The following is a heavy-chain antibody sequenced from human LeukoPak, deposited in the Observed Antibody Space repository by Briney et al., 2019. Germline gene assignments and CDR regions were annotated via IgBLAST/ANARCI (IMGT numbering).Heavy chain of an antibody. CDR3: ASSITMITGGFDY. CDR1: GYTFTSYY. J-gene: IGHJ4*02. Sequence: ASVKVSCKASGYTFTSYYMHWVRQAPGQGLEWMGIINPSGGSTSYAQKFQGRVTMTRDMSTSTVYMELSSLRSEDTAVYYCASSITMITGGFDYWGQGTLVTVSS. D-gene: IGHD3-22*01. CDR2: INPSGGST. V-gene: IGHV1-46*01.